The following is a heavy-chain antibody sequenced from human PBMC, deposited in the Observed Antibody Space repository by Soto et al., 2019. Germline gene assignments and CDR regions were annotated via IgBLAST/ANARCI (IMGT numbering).Heavy chain of an antibody. D-gene: IGHD2-15*01. Sequence: QVQLVQSGAEVQKPGSSVKVSCKAPGGTFSTYAISWVRQAPGQGLEWMGGVIPIFGTPKYAQKFQGIVTITADESTSTGYMELRSLRSEDTAVYYCARSQGGSSSLDIYYYYYYGMDVWGQGTTVTVSS. CDR3: ARSQGGSSSLDIYYYYYYGMDV. CDR2: VIPIFGTP. J-gene: IGHJ6*02. V-gene: IGHV1-69*01. CDR1: GGTFSTYA.